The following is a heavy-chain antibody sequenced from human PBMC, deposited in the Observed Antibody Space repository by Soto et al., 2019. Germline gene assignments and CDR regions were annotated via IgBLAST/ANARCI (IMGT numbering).Heavy chain of an antibody. V-gene: IGHV3-74*01. J-gene: IGHJ4*02. CDR2: IYSEGGST. CDR1: GFSFSSSW. CDR3: VRGNSGYGNFDS. Sequence: EVQLVESGGGLVETGGSLRLSCAASGFSFSSSWMHWVRQAPGRGLVWVSRIYSEGGSTYYADSVKGRFTISRDNAKNTLYLQMNSLGAEDTAVYYCVRGNSGYGNFDSWGQGTLVTVSS. D-gene: IGHD5-12*01.